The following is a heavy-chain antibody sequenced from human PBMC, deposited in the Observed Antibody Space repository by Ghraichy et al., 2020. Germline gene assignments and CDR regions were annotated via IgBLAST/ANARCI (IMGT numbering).Heavy chain of an antibody. Sequence: GESLNISCVASGFDLSSYGMHWVRQAAGKEPEWVAIIWINGGNQGYIDTVKGRFTISRDTSKNTLFLQMDSLRVEDMAMYFCARDRVQIWSYVGVFDMWGQGAMVTVSP. V-gene: IGHV3-33*01. D-gene: IGHD5-18*01. CDR1: GFDLSSYG. CDR2: IWINGGNQ. J-gene: IGHJ3*02. CDR3: ARDRVQIWSYVGVFDM.